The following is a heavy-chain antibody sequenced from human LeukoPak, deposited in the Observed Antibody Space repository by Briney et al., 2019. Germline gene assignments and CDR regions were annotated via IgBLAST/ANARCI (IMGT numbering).Heavy chain of an antibody. Sequence: PSETLSLTCTVSGGSLTDSSFFWGWIRQSPGAGLEWIGKICLDGRTNYDPSLRNRVTISVDTSKNQFSLRLTSVTAADRAVYYCVRLGGSYFRHGYYFYYMDVWGKGTTVTVSS. J-gene: IGHJ6*03. CDR1: GGSLTDSSFF. CDR2: ICLDGRT. CDR3: VRLGGSYFRHGYYFYYMDV. V-gene: IGHV4-39*01. D-gene: IGHD1-26*01.